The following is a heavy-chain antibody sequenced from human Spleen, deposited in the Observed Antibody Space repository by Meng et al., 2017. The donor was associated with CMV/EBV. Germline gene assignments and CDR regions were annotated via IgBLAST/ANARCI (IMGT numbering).Heavy chain of an antibody. CDR2: IIPIFAIA. CDR1: GGTFSSYA. J-gene: IGHJ3*02. D-gene: IGHD3-3*01. V-gene: IGHV1-69*05. Sequence: SVKVSCKASGGTFSSYAISWVRQAPGQGLEWMGGIIPIFAIANYAQKFQGRVTITTDESTSTAYMELSSLRSEDTAVYYCTTDTQVRFLEPDAFDIWGQGTMVTVSS. CDR3: TTDTQVRFLEPDAFDI.